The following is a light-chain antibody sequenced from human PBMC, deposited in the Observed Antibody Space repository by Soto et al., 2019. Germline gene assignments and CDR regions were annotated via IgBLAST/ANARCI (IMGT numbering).Light chain of an antibody. J-gene: IGLJ1*01. CDR2: DVT. CDR3: SSYTTSSSYV. CDR1: SSDVGGYIY. V-gene: IGLV2-14*01. Sequence: QSVLTQPASVSGSPGQSITISCTGTSSDVGGYIYVSWYQQHPGKAPKLMIYDVTSRPSGVSYRFSGSKSGNTASLTISGLQAEHEADYYCSSYTTSSSYVFGTGTKLTVL.